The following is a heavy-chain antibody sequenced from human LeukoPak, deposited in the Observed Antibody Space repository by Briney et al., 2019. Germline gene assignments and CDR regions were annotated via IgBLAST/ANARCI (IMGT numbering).Heavy chain of an antibody. J-gene: IGHJ4*02. V-gene: IGHV3-74*01. Sequence: GGSLKLSCAASGFTFSNYWIYWVRQVPGKGLVWVSRISPDGKDTSHADSVKGRFTISRDNAKNTLYLQMNSLRAEDTAVYYCATYNWEYEADYWGQGTLVTVSS. CDR1: GFTFSNYW. CDR2: ISPDGKDT. CDR3: ATYNWEYEADY. D-gene: IGHD1-20*01.